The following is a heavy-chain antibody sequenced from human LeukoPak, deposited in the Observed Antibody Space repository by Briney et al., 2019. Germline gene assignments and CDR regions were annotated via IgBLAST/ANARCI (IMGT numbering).Heavy chain of an antibody. CDR2: IYYSGST. J-gene: IGHJ4*02. Sequence: WETPSLTCTVSGGSISSYYWSWIRQPPGKGLERMGYIYYSGSTNYNPSLKSRVTISVDTSKNQFSLKLSSVTAADTAVYYCARDASPVGATDYWGQGTLVTVSS. CDR1: GGSISSYY. V-gene: IGHV4-59*01. CDR3: ARDASPVGATDY. D-gene: IGHD1-26*01.